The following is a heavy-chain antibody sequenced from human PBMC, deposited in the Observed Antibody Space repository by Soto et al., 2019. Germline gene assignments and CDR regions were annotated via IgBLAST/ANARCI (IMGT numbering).Heavy chain of an antibody. CDR3: AKDPTIFGVVTIYYFDY. J-gene: IGHJ4*02. CDR1: GFTFSNYA. Sequence: EVQLLESGGGLVQPGGSLRLTCAASGFTFSNYAMTWVRQAPGKGLEWVSSISDSGRTNYADSVKGRFTISRDNSKNTLYLQMNSLRAEDTAVYYCAKDPTIFGVVTIYYFDYWGQGTLVTVSA. CDR2: ISDSGRT. D-gene: IGHD3-3*01. V-gene: IGHV3-23*01.